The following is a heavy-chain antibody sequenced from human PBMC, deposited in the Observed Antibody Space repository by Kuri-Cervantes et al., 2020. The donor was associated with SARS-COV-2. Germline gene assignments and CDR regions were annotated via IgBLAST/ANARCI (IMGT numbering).Heavy chain of an antibody. D-gene: IGHD3-3*01. Sequence: GESLKISCNVSGGSISSSGYFWGWVRQAPGKGLEWVAVISYDGSNKYYADSVKGRFTISRDNSKNTLYLQMNSLRAEDTAVYYCARGFLEWLDYWGQGTLVTVSS. CDR2: ISYDGSNK. CDR3: ARGFLEWLDY. J-gene: IGHJ4*02. V-gene: IGHV3-30-3*01. CDR1: GGSISSSG.